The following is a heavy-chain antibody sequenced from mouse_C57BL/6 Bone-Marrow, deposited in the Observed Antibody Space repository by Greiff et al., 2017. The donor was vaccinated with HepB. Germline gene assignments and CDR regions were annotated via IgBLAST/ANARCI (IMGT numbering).Heavy chain of an antibody. CDR2: IDPSDSYT. CDR3: ARSTPSYYFDY. V-gene: IGHV1-69*01. Sequence: QVQLQQPGAELVMPGASVKLSCKASGYTFTSYWMHWVKQRPGQGLEWIGEIDPSDSYTNYNQKFKGKSTLTVDKSSSTAYMQLRSLTSEDSAVYYCARSTPSYYFDYWGQGTTLTVSS. J-gene: IGHJ2*01. CDR1: GYTFTSYW.